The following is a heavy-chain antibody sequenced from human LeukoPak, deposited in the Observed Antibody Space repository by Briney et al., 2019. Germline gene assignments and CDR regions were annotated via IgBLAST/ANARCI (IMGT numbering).Heavy chain of an antibody. CDR3: SVGATTSRFNF. Sequence: GAPRQISGKGSGSLFDNYWIGGGGQQPGKGLEGMAIIYPADSPPTYRPSFRGHVTISADTSIRTAYLQWSSLKASDTAMYCCSVGATTSRFNFWGQGTLVTVSS. D-gene: IGHD1-26*01. V-gene: IGHV5-51*01. J-gene: IGHJ4*02. CDR1: GSLFDNYW. CDR2: IYPADSPP.